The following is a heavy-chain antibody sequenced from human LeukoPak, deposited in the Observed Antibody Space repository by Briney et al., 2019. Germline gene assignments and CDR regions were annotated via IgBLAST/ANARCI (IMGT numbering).Heavy chain of an antibody. D-gene: IGHD6-13*01. CDR1: GGSISSSSYY. CDR2: IYYSGST. CDR3: ARPYEQQLAPFDY. J-gene: IGHJ4*02. Sequence: SGSRSLTWTVSGGSISSSSYYWGWIRQPPGKGLEWFGSIYYSGSTYYNPSLKSRVTISVDTSKNQFSLTLSSVTAADTAVYYCARPYEQQLAPFDYWGQGTLVTVSS. V-gene: IGHV4-39*01.